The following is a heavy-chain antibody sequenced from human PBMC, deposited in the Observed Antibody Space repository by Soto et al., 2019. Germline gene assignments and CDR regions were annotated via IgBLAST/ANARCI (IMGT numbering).Heavy chain of an antibody. CDR3: ARHRKEFASWFDP. CDR1: GFRFSDYY. V-gene: IGHV3-11*01. D-gene: IGHD3-10*01. J-gene: IGHJ5*02. CDR2: ISTVVSNI. Sequence: PGGSLRLSCAAPGFRFSDYYMSWVRQGPGKGLEWISYISTVVSNIYYADSVKGRFTMSRDNAKSSLYLQMNGLRVEDTAVYYCARHRKEFASWFDPWGQGTLVTVSS.